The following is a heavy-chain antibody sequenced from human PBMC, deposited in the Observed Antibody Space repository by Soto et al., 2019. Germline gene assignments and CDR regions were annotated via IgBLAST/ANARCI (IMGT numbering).Heavy chain of an antibody. V-gene: IGHV4-30-4*01. CDR1: GGAISSGDYY. Sequence: SETLSLTCTVSGGAISSGDYYWSWIRQAPGKGREGIGYIYYSGSTYYNPSLKSRVTISVDTSQNQFSLKLSSVTAADTAVYYCARDFFGGGRYSNYDHYYYGMDVWGQGTTVTVSS. J-gene: IGHJ6*02. CDR3: ARDFFGGGRYSNYDHYYYGMDV. D-gene: IGHD4-4*01. CDR2: IYYSGST.